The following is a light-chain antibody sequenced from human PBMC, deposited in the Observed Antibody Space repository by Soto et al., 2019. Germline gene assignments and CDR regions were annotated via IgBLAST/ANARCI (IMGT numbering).Light chain of an antibody. J-gene: IGLJ1*01. CDR2: EVS. Sequence: QSALTQPASVSGSPGRTITISCTGTSSYVGGYKHVSWYQHHPGKAPKHMIYEVSNRPSGVSNRFSGSKSGYTASLTISGLQAEDEADYYCNSQRSSGTRVFGTGTKVTVL. CDR3: NSQRSSGTRV. V-gene: IGLV2-14*01. CDR1: SSYVGGYKH.